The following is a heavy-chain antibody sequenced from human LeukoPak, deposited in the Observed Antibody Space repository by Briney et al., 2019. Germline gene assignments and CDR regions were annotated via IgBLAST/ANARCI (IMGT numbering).Heavy chain of an antibody. J-gene: IGHJ4*02. CDR3: ARRAGAYSHPYDY. CDR1: GFTLSSYE. V-gene: IGHV3-53*01. CDR2: IYSDNT. Sequence: GGSLRLSCTVSGFTLSSYEMSWIRQAPGKGLEWVSFIYSDNTHYSDSVEGRFTISRDNSKNTLYLQMNSLRAEDTAVYYCARRAGAYSHPYDYWGQGTLVTVSS. D-gene: IGHD4/OR15-4a*01.